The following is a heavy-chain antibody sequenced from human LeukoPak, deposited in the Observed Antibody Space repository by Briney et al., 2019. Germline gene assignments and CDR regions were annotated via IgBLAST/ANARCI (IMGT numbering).Heavy chain of an antibody. CDR2: IWYDGSNK. J-gene: IGHJ4*02. D-gene: IGHD3-22*01. CDR1: GFTFGSYG. CDR3: ARGTPYYYDSSGYYEELDY. Sequence: GGSLRLSCAASGFTFGSYGMHWVRQAPGKGLEWVAVIWYDGSNKYYADSVKGRFTISRDNSKNTLYLQMNSLRAGDTAVYYCARGTPYYYDSSGYYEELDYWGQGTLVTVSS. V-gene: IGHV3-33*01.